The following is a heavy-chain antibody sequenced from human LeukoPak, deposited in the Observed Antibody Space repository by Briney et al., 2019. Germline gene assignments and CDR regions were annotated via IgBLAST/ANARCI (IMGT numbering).Heavy chain of an antibody. J-gene: IGHJ4*02. V-gene: IGHV3-20*04. CDR2: INWNGGST. CDR1: GFTFDDYG. CDR3: ARDQSSGYGGNSGY. Sequence: GGSLRLSCAASGFTFDDYGMSWVRQAQGKGLEWVSGINWNGGSTGYADSVKGRFTISRDNAKNSLYLQMNSLRAEDTALYYCARDQSSGYGGNSGYWGQGTLVTVSS. D-gene: IGHD4-23*01.